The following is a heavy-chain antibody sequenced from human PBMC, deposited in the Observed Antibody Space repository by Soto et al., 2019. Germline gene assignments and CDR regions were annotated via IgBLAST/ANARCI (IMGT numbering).Heavy chain of an antibody. CDR2: IYYSGST. CDR1: GGSISSYY. Sequence: QVQLQESGPGLVKPSETLSLTCTVSGGSISSYYWSWIRQPPGKGLEWIGYIYYSGSTNYNPSLKSRVTISVDTSKKQFSLKLSSVTAADTAVYYCARRKYYDILTGYYPDAFDIWGQGTMVTVSS. J-gene: IGHJ3*02. CDR3: ARRKYYDILTGYYPDAFDI. V-gene: IGHV4-59*01. D-gene: IGHD3-9*01.